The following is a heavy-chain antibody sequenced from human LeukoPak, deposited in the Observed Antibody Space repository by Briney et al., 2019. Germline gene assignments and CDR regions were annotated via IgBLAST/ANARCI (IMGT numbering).Heavy chain of an antibody. D-gene: IGHD1-14*01. Sequence: SLSLSCAVSRLTFFTYGMHWVRQAPSKGLEWVAVILFDGTKIYYADSVKGRFTISRDNSKNTLYLQVDSLRADDTAMYHCARDPRKGYYFDLWGQGTLVTV. J-gene: IGHJ4*02. CDR1: RLTFFTYG. CDR3: ARDPRKGYYFDL. V-gene: IGHV3-33*01. CDR2: ILFDGTKI.